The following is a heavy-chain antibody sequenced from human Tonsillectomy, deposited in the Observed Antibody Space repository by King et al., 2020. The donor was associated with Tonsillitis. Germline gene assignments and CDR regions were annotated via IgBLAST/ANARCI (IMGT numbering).Heavy chain of an antibody. CDR3: ARLFLWDTSSRYRPLDY. D-gene: IGHD6-25*01. CDR2: IKEDGSEK. V-gene: IGHV3-7*01. Sequence: VQLVESGGGLVQPGGSLRLSCAASGFTFSSYWMMWVRQAPGKGLEWVANIKEDGSEKYYVDSVKGRFTISRDNAKNSLYLQMNSLRAEDTAVYYCARLFLWDTSSRYRPLDYWGQGTLVTVSS. J-gene: IGHJ4*02. CDR1: GFTFSSYW.